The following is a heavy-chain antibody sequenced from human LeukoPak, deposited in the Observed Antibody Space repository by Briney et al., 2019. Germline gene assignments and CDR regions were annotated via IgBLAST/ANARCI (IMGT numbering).Heavy chain of an antibody. J-gene: IGHJ4*02. V-gene: IGHV1-2*02. Sequence: ASVKVSCKASGYTFTGYYMHWVRQAPGQGLEWMGWINFNSGGTNYAQKFQGRVTMTRDTSISTEYMELSRLRSDDTAVYYCARVGGYSGYDPRGYFDYWGQGTLVTVSS. D-gene: IGHD5-12*01. CDR1: GYTFTGYY. CDR2: INFNSGGT. CDR3: ARVGGYSGYDPRGYFDY.